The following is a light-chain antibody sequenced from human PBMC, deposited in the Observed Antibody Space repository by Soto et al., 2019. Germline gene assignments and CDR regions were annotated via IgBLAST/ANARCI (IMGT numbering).Light chain of an antibody. Sequence: EIVFTQSPGALSLSPGERATLSCRASQSVSNNYLAWYQQKPGQAPRLLIYGASNRATGIPDRFSGSGSGTDFTLTISXLEPEDFAVYYCQQYGSSGTFGQGTKVDIK. CDR1: QSVSNNY. V-gene: IGKV3-20*01. CDR3: QQYGSSGT. J-gene: IGKJ1*01. CDR2: GAS.